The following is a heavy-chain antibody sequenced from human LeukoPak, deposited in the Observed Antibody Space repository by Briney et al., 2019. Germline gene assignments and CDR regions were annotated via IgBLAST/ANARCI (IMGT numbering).Heavy chain of an antibody. V-gene: IGHV4-39*01. CDR2: IYYSGST. CDR1: GGSISSSSYY. J-gene: IGHJ4*02. CDR3: ARQRAIFDY. Sequence: PSETLSLTCTVSGGSISSSSYYWGWIRQPPGKGLEWIGSIYYSGSTYYNPSLKSRVTISVDTSKNQFSLKLSSVTAADTAVYYCARQRAIFDYRGQGTLVTVSS.